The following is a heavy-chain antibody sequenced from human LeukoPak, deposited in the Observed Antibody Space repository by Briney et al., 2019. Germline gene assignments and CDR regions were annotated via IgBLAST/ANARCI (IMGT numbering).Heavy chain of an antibody. V-gene: IGHV3-21*01. D-gene: IGHD2-15*01. CDR3: ARDLDSYCSGGSCYSDY. Sequence: GGSLILSCAASGFTFSSYSMNWVRQAPGKGLEWVSSISSSSSDIYYAYSVKGRCTISRNNAKNSLYLQMTSLRAEDTAVYYCARDLDSYCSGGSCYSDYWGQGTLVTVSS. J-gene: IGHJ4*02. CDR2: ISSSSSDI. CDR1: GFTFSSYS.